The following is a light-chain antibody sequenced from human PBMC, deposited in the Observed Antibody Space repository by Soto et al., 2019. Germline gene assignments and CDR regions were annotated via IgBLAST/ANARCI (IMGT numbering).Light chain of an antibody. V-gene: IGKV4-1*01. J-gene: IGKJ4*01. CDR2: WAS. CDR3: QQYDNTPLT. CDR1: QSVLYSSNNKNY. Sequence: DIVMTQSPDSLAVSLGDRATINCKSSQSVLYSSNNKNYLAWYQQKPGQPPKLLIYWASTRESGVPDRFSGSGSGTDFTLTISSLQAEDVAVYYCQQYDNTPLTFGGGTKVEIK.